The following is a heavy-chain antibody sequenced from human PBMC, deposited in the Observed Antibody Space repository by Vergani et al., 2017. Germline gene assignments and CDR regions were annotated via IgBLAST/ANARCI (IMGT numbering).Heavy chain of an antibody. J-gene: IGHJ5*02. CDR1: GYSFTSYW. CDR2: IYPGDSDT. D-gene: IGHD2-2*01. CDR3: ATGYCSSTSCFGWNWFDP. Sequence: EVQLVQPGAEVKKPGESLKISCKGSGYSFTSYWIAWVRQMPGKGLEWMGIIYPGDSDTRYSPSVQGQVTISADKSISTAYLQWSSLKASDTAMYYCATGYCSSTSCFGWNWFDPWGQGTLVTVSS. V-gene: IGHV5-51*03.